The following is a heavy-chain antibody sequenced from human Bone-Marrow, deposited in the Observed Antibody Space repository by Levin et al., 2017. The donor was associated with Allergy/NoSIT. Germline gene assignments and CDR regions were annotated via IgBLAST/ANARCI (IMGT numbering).Heavy chain of an antibody. V-gene: IGHV1-58*01. D-gene: IGHD2-2*01. CDR3: AADSDCSTTNCYPYVFNY. CDR2: IVVGSGNT. Sequence: KISCKASGFTFTSSAVQWVRQARGQRLEWIGWIVVGSGNTNFAQKFQERVTITRDMSTSTAYMELSSLRSEDTAVYYCAADSDCSTTNCYPYVFNYWGQGTLVTVSS. CDR1: GFTFTSSA. J-gene: IGHJ4*02.